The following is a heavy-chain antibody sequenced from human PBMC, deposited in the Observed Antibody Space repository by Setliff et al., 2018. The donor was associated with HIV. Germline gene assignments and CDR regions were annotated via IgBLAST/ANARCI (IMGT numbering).Heavy chain of an antibody. V-gene: IGHV1-69*10. J-gene: IGHJ5*02. CDR2: IIAILGIP. D-gene: IGHD6-19*01. CDR1: RGTFTSYA. CDR3: ALDLPGPAITSGWMKNWFDP. Sequence: ASVKVSCKASRGTFTSYAFSWVRQAPGQGLEWMGGIIAILGIPSYAQKFQGRVTITADKSTNTAYMELKSLRSEDTALYYCALDLPGPAITSGWMKNWFDPWGQGTLVTVSS.